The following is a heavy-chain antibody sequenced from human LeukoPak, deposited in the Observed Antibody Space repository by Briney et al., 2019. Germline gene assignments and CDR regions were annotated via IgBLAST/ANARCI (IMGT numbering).Heavy chain of an antibody. V-gene: IGHV4-61*02. D-gene: IGHD2-2*01. CDR1: GGSISSGSYY. J-gene: IGHJ4*02. CDR3: ARALGPKYERGPIKV. Sequence: PSETLSLTCTVSGGSISSGSYYWSWIRQPAGKGLEWIGRIYTSGSTNYNPSLKSRVTISVDTSKNQFSLKLSSVTAADTAVYYCARALGPKYERGPIKVWGQGTLVTVSS. CDR2: IYTSGST.